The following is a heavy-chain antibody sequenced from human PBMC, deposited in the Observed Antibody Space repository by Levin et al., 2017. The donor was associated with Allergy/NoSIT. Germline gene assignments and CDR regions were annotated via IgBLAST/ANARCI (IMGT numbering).Heavy chain of an antibody. CDR2: IYPGDSDT. Sequence: VASVKVSCKGSGYSFTSYWIGWVRQMPGKGLEWMGIIYPGDSDTRYSPSFQGQVTISADKSISTAYLQWSSLKASDTAMYYCARAGLRYFDWLPFDYWGQGTLVTVSS. CDR1: GYSFTSYW. D-gene: IGHD3-9*01. J-gene: IGHJ4*02. CDR3: ARAGLRYFDWLPFDY. V-gene: IGHV5-51*01.